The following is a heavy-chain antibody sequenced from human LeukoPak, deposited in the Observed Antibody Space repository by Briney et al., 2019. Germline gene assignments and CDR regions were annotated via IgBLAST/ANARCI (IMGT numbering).Heavy chain of an antibody. CDR3: AKDPDYGDHHPQYNWFDP. J-gene: IGHJ5*02. CDR2: ISGSGGST. V-gene: IGHV3-23*01. D-gene: IGHD4-17*01. Sequence: GGSLRLSCAASGFTFSSYAMSWVRQAPGKGLEWVSAISGSGGSTYYADSVKGRFTISRDNSKNTLYLQMNSLRAEDTAVYYCAKDPDYGDHHPQYNWFDPWGQGTLVTVSS. CDR1: GFTFSSYA.